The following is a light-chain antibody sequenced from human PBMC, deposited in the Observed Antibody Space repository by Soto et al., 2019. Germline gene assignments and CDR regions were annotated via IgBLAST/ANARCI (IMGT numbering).Light chain of an antibody. CDR2: SAS. J-gene: IGKJ1*01. V-gene: IGKV1-39*01. CDR3: QQSYTIPTWT. Sequence: DIQMTQSPSSLAASVGDTVTITCRASQSIGTFLNWYQQRPGNAPKLLINSASTLQSGVPSRFSGSGSGTDFTLTISSLQPEDFATYYCQQSYTIPTWTFGQGTKVEIK. CDR1: QSIGTF.